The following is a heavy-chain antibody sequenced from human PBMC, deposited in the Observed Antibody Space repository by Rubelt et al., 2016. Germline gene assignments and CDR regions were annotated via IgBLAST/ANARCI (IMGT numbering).Heavy chain of an antibody. CDR3: ASNTKYSNWHGMNA. Sequence: QVQLHQWGAGLLKPSETLSLTCGVSGGSFSTHYWAWIRQTPGKGLEWIGETFHTGSTGYNPSLKSRVIISVDTSKNQFSRRRRAVPAADTAVYYCASNTKYSNWHGMNAGGQGTTVIVSS. V-gene: IGHV4-34*12. CDR1: GGSFSTHY. D-gene: IGHD6-6*01. J-gene: IGHJ6*02. CDR2: TFHTGST.